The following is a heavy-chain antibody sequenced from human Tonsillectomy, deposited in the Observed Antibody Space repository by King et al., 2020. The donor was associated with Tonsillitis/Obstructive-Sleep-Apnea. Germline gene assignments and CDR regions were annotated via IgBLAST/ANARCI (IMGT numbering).Heavy chain of an antibody. CDR3: ARDGYCSSTSCHYYYYYMDV. CDR1: GFTFSSYW. D-gene: IGHD2-2*01. J-gene: IGHJ6*03. Sequence: VQLVESGGGLVQPGGSLRLSCAASGFTFSSYWMSWVRQAPGKGLEWVANIKQDGSEKYYVDSVKGRFTISRDNDKNSLYLQMNSLSAEDTAVYYCARDGYCSSTSCHYYYYYMDVWGKGTTVTVSS. CDR2: IKQDGSEK. V-gene: IGHV3-7*01.